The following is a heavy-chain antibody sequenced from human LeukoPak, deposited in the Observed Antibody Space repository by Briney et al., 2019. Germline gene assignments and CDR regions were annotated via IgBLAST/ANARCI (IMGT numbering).Heavy chain of an antibody. D-gene: IGHD3-22*01. J-gene: IGHJ4*02. CDR3: AGSPGPYDSSGY. V-gene: IGHV1-46*02. CDR2: INPSGNSP. CDR1: GDTFNSYY. Sequence: HEASVKVSCKASGDTFNSYYMHWVRQAPGQGLDWMGIINPSGNSPSYAQKFQGRVTMARDRSTTSVYMELSSLRSEDTAVYYCAGSPGPYDSSGYWGQGTLVTVSS.